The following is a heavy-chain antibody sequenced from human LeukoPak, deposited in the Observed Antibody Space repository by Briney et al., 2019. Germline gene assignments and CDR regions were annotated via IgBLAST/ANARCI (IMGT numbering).Heavy chain of an antibody. J-gene: IGHJ4*02. CDR1: GFTFSTYG. D-gene: IGHD3-10*01. CDR3: ARDQFHSGSEYFDY. V-gene: IGHV3-30*02. Sequence: GGSLRLSCAASGFTFSTYGMHWVRQAPGKGLEWVAFIRYDGSNKYYADSVKGRFTISRDNSKNTLYLQMNSLRAEDTAVYYCARDQFHSGSEYFDYWGQGTLVTVSS. CDR2: IRYDGSNK.